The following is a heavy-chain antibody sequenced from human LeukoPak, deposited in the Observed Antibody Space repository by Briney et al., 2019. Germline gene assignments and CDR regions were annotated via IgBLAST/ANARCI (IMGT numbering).Heavy chain of an antibody. V-gene: IGHV3-74*01. Sequence: GGSLRLSCAASGFTFSSYSMNWVRQAPGKGLVWVSRINIDGSSTSYADSVKGRFTISRDNAKNTLYLQMNSLRAEDTAVYYCARAPTVLVGYCSSSSCQADYWGQGTLVTVSS. J-gene: IGHJ4*02. CDR3: ARAPTVLVGYCSSSSCQADY. D-gene: IGHD2-2*01. CDR2: INIDGSST. CDR1: GFTFSSYS.